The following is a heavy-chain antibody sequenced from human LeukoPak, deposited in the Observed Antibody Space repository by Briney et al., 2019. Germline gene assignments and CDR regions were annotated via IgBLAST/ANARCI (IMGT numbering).Heavy chain of an antibody. CDR2: ISGSGGST. D-gene: IGHD6-13*01. CDR3: AKGPSGSSWYRGGFGY. V-gene: IGHV3-23*01. Sequence: GGSLRLSCAASGFTFSSYAMSWVRQAPGKGLEWVSAISGSGGSTYYADSVKGRFTISIDNSKNTLYLQMNSLRAEDTAVYYCAKGPSGSSWYRGGFGYWGQGTLVTVSS. J-gene: IGHJ4*02. CDR1: GFTFSSYA.